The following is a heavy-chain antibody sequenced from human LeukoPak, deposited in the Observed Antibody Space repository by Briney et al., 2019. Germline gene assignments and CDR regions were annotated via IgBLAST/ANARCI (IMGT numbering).Heavy chain of an antibody. CDR2: IKEDGSEK. CDR3: ARIWSRIYYGDALDI. D-gene: IGHD3-3*01. CDR1: GFTFSNYW. Sequence: AGSLRLSCAASGFTFSNYWLSWVRQAPGKGLQWVANIKEDGSEKYYVDSVKGRFTISRDNAKNSLDLQLNSLRAEDTAVYYCARIWSRIYYGDALDIWGQGTMVTVSS. J-gene: IGHJ3*02. V-gene: IGHV3-7*01.